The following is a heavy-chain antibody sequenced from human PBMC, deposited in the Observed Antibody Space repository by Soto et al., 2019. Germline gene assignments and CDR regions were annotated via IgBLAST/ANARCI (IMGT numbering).Heavy chain of an antibody. V-gene: IGHV1-3*01. D-gene: IGHD3-10*01. CDR1: GYTFTSYA. J-gene: IGHJ6*02. CDR2: INAGNGNT. CDR3: ARGPLLWGDV. Sequence: QVQLVQSGAEVKKPGASVKVSCKASGYTFTSYAMHWVRQAPGQRLEWMGWINAGNGNTKYSQKFQGRVTITKDTSASTAYMALSSLRSDDTAVYYCARGPLLWGDVWGQGTPVTVSS.